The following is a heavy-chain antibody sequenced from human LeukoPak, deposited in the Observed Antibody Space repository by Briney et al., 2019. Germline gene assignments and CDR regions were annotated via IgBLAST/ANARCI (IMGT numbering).Heavy chain of an antibody. Sequence: SVKVSCKASGGTFSSYTINWVRQAPGQGLEWMGGIIPIFGTANYAQKFQGRVTITTDESTSTAYMELSSLRSEDTAVYYCARDHGIVGARSAFDIWGQGTMVTVSS. CDR2: IIPIFGTA. CDR1: GGTFSSYT. V-gene: IGHV1-69*05. D-gene: IGHD1-26*01. J-gene: IGHJ3*02. CDR3: ARDHGIVGARSAFDI.